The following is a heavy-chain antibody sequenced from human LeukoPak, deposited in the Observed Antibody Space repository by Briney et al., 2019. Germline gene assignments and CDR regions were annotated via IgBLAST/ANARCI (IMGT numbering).Heavy chain of an antibody. CDR1: GGSISSYY. Sequence: SETLSLTCTVSGGSISSYYWSWIRQPPGRGLEWIGYIYYSGNTNYNPSLKSRVTISVDTSKNQFSLQLNSVTAADTAVYYCARYAYGSGPFDYWGQGTLITVSS. CDR2: IYYSGNT. CDR3: ARYAYGSGPFDY. D-gene: IGHD6-19*01. J-gene: IGHJ4*02. V-gene: IGHV4-59*01.